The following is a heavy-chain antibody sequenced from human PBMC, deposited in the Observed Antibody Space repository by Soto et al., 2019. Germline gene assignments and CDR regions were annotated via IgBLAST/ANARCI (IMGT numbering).Heavy chain of an antibody. CDR3: AKDDGGQLGIYYYYGMDV. V-gene: IGHV4-34*01. D-gene: IGHD6-6*01. J-gene: IGHJ6*02. CDR1: GGSFSGYY. CDR2: INHSGST. Sequence: SETLSLTCAVYGGSFSGYYWSWIRQPPGKGLEWIGEINHSGSTNYNPSLKSRVTISVDTSKNQFSLKLSSVTAADTAVYYCAKDDGGQLGIYYYYGMDVWGQGTTVTVSS.